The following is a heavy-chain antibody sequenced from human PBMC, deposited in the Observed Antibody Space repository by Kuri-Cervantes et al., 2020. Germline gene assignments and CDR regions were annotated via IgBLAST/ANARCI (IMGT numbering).Heavy chain of an antibody. CDR3: AGELYYYDSSGYFFGH. J-gene: IGHJ4*02. CDR1: GYTFNSYG. D-gene: IGHD3-22*01. Sequence: ASVKVSCKTSGYTFNSYGITWVRQAPGQGLEWMGWISTYNGDTKYAPKFQGRVTVTADRSTRDAHMELRSLRSDDTAVYYCAGELYYYDSSGYFFGHWGQGTLVTVSS. CDR2: ISTYNGDT. V-gene: IGHV1-18*01.